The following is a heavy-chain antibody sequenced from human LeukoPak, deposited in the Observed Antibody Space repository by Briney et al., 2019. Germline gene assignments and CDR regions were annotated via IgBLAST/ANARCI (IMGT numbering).Heavy chain of an antibody. CDR2: IYGAGDTI. J-gene: IGHJ4*02. CDR1: GFTFSGYS. CDR3: SRRFDS. V-gene: IGHV3-48*02. Sequence: GESLRLSCATSGFTFSGYSMNWVRQAPGKGLEWFSYIYGAGDTIYYADSVKGLFTISRDNAKSSLELQMTSLTDEDTDVYYCSRRFDSWGQGTLVTVSS.